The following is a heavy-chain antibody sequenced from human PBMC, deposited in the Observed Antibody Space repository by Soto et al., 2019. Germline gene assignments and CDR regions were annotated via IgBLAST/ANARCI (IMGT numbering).Heavy chain of an antibody. Sequence: ASVKVSCKASGYTFTSLYMHWVRQAPGQGLEWMGIINPSGGRTTYAQKFQGRVTMTRDTSTSTVYMELYSLRSEDTAVYYCASQYCGGDCYSFYYNGMDVWGQGTTVTVSS. CDR2: INPSGGRT. CDR1: GYTFTSLY. CDR3: ASQYCGGDCYSFYYNGMDV. D-gene: IGHD2-21*02. V-gene: IGHV1-46*01. J-gene: IGHJ6*02.